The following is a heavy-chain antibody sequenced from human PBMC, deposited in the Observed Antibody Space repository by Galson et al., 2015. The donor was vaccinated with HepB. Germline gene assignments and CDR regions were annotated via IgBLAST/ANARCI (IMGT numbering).Heavy chain of an antibody. J-gene: IGHJ6*02. V-gene: IGHV3-30*18. D-gene: IGHD6-19*01. CDR1: GFTFSSYG. CDR3: AKDQQWLAYYYYGIDV. Sequence: SLRLSCAASGFTFSSYGMHWARQAPGKGLEWVAVISYDGSNKYYAGSVKGRFTISRDNSKNTRYLQMNSLRGEDTAVYYCAKDQQWLAYYYYGIDVWGQGTTVTVSS. CDR2: ISYDGSNK.